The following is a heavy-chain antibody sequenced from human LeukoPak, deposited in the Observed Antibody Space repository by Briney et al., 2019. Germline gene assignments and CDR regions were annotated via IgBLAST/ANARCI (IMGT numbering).Heavy chain of an antibody. J-gene: IGHJ4*02. CDR1: GFTLSRYE. CDR3: ARQNYYDSTAYYYFDS. Sequence: GGSLRLSCAASGFTLSRYEMIWVRQAPGKGLEWISYLSNNDNSIRYAESVEGRFTISRDNAENSLYLQMNSLRVEDTAVYFCARQNYYDSTAYYYFDSWGQGTLVAVSS. D-gene: IGHD3-22*01. V-gene: IGHV3-48*03. CDR2: LSNNDNSI.